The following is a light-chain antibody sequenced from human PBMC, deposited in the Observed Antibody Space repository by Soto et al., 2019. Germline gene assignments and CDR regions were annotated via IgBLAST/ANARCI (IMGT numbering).Light chain of an antibody. V-gene: IGLV2-14*01. CDR3: TSYTISRTVV. CDR1: SSDVGKYDY. CDR2: EVS. Sequence: QSSLTQPPSASGSPGQSVTISCTGTSSDVGKYDYVSWYQLHPGKAPKLIIYEVSNRPSGVSNRFSGSKSGNTASLTISGLQAEDEAEYYCTSYTISRTVVFGGGTKVTVL. J-gene: IGLJ2*01.